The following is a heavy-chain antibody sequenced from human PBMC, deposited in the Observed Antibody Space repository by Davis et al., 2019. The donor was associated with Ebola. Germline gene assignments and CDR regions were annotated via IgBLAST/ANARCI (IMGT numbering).Heavy chain of an antibody. CDR3: ARGHSSSWYYFDY. V-gene: IGHV3-74*01. Sequence: GESLKISCEASGFTFSSYWMHWVRQAPGKGLVWVSRINSDGSSTYYADFVKGRFTISRDNSKNTLYLQMNSLRAEDTAVYYCARGHSSSWYYFDYWGQGTLVTVSS. J-gene: IGHJ4*02. D-gene: IGHD6-13*01. CDR2: INSDGSST. CDR1: GFTFSSYW.